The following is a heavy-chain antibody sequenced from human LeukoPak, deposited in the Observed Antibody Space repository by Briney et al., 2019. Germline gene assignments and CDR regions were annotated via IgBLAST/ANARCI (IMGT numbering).Heavy chain of an antibody. CDR2: IYDSGST. CDR3: ACLTTADAFDI. V-gene: IGHV4-59*01. Sequence: GSLRLSCAASGFIFSKYAMSWIRQPPGKGLEWIGYIYDSGSTNYNPSLKSRVTISVDTSKNQFSLKLSSVTAADTAVYYCACLTTADAFDIWGQGTMVTVSS. J-gene: IGHJ3*02. D-gene: IGHD3-22*01. CDR1: GFIFSKYA.